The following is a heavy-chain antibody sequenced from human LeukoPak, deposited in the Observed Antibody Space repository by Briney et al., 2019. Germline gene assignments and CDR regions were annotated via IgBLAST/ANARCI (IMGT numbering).Heavy chain of an antibody. J-gene: IGHJ5*02. Sequence: SETLSLTCTVSGGSISSRSSYWGWIRQPPGKGLEWIGRVYSSGSTDYNPSLKSRLSISVDTSKIQFSLRLSSVTVADTAVYYCARTPLRGATFFTSYPNWFDTWGQGTLVTVSS. CDR2: VYSSGST. CDR1: GGSISSRSSY. CDR3: ARTPLRGATFFTSYPNWFDT. V-gene: IGHV4-39*07. D-gene: IGHD3-10*01.